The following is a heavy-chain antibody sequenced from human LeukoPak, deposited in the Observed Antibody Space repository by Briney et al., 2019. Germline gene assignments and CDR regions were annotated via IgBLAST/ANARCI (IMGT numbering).Heavy chain of an antibody. CDR2: IYSGCIT. CDR1: RFTQKRNY. J-gene: IGHJ3*02. V-gene: IGHV3-66*01. D-gene: IGHD3-16*01. CDR3: ARGRAHYDFADVFDI. Sequence: GVSVSLLCGASRFTQKRNYKSGARHAPGKALEWVSGIYSGCITYYADSVKSRFTTSRENSKNTPYPQMNSIRAEDTAVYYCARGRAHYDFADVFDIWGEGTMVTVSS.